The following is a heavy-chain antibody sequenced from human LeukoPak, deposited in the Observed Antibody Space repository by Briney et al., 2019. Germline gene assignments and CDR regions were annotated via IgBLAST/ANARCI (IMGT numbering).Heavy chain of an antibody. J-gene: IGHJ4*02. Sequence: ASVKVSCKAPGYTFTSYGISWVRQAPGQGLEWMGWISAYNGNTNYAQKLQGRVTMTTDTSTSTAYMELRSLRSDDTAVYYCARDGGPGRYCSGGSCYWDYWGQGTLVTVSS. D-gene: IGHD2-15*01. CDR2: ISAYNGNT. CDR1: GYTFTSYG. V-gene: IGHV1-18*01. CDR3: ARDGGPGRYCSGGSCYWDY.